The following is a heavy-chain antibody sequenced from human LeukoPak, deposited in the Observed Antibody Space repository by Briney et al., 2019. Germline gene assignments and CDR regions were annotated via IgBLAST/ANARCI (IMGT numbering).Heavy chain of an antibody. CDR1: GFPLRGYA. CDR3: ARDLSSGRNSDY. CDR2: ISGSSTYT. J-gene: IGHJ4*02. V-gene: IGHV3-11*05. D-gene: IGHD1-26*01. Sequence: GGSLRLSCAASGFPLRGYAMSWVRQAPGKGLEWVSDISGSSTYTNYADSLKGRFTISRDNAKSSLYLQMNSLRAEDTAVYYCARDLSSGRNSDYWGQGTLVTVSS.